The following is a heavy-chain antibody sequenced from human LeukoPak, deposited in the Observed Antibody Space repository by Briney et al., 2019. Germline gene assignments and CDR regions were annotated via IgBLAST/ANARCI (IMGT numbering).Heavy chain of an antibody. CDR1: GFTFSSSA. Sequence: GGSLRLSCAASGFTFSSSAMNWVRQAPGKGLEWVSYISSGTSTIYYAGSVKGRFTISRDNAKNSLYLQMNSLRAEDTAVYYCARDVTYYGGDWFDPWGQGTLVTVSS. D-gene: IGHD4-23*01. J-gene: IGHJ5*02. CDR3: ARDVTYYGGDWFDP. V-gene: IGHV3-48*04. CDR2: ISSGTSTI.